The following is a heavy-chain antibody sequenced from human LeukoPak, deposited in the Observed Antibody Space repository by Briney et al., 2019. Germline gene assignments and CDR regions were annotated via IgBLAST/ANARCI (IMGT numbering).Heavy chain of an antibody. J-gene: IGHJ5*02. D-gene: IGHD3-22*01. Sequence: SETLSLTCAVYGGSFSGYYWSWIRQPPGKGLEWIGEINHSGSTNYNPSLKSRVTISVDTSKNQFSLKLSSVTAADTAVYYCARDTYYYDSSGYYYVWFDPWGQGTLVTVSS. V-gene: IGHV4-34*01. CDR3: ARDTYYYDSSGYYYVWFDP. CDR1: GGSFSGYY. CDR2: INHSGST.